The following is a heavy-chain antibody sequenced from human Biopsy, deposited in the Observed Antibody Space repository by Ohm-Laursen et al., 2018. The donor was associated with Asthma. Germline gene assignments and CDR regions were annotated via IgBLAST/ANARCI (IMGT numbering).Heavy chain of an antibody. D-gene: IGHD2/OR15-2a*01. J-gene: IGHJ5*02. CDR1: GFTFSNFG. Sequence: SLRLSCAASGFTFSNFGMHWLRQAPGKGLEWLAVISDDGGQKHYGASVKGRFTISRDNSKSTVFLDMTSIKDEDTGLYFCAKDEGKVKNWFDPWGPGTRVNVSS. CDR2: ISDDGGQK. CDR3: AKDEGKVKNWFDP. V-gene: IGHV3-30*18.